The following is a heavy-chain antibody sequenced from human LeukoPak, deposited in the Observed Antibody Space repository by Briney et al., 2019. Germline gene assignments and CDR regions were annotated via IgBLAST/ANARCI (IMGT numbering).Heavy chain of an antibody. V-gene: IGHV3-48*01. CDR1: GFTFGDFG. D-gene: IGHD1-26*01. J-gene: IGHJ4*02. CDR2: ISSSSLSI. CDR3: AKGGKWDVTPFDY. Sequence: PGGSLRLSCAASGFTFGDFGMTWVRQAPGKGLEWVSYISSSSLSIYYADSVKGRFTISRDNSKNTLYLQVNSLRAEDTAVYYCAKGGKWDVTPFDYWGQGTLVTVSS.